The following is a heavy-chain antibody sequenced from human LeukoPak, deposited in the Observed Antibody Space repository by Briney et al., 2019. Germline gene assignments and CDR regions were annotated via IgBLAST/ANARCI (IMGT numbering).Heavy chain of an antibody. CDR2: INPNSGGT. Sequence: GASVKVSCKASGYTFTSYNIDWMRQAPGQGLEWMGWINPNSGGTNYAQKFQGRVTMTRDTSISTAYMELSRLRYDDTAVYYCARVVLLWFGELMWGQGTLVTVS. V-gene: IGHV1-2*02. CDR1: GYTFTSYN. D-gene: IGHD3-10*01. J-gene: IGHJ4*02. CDR3: ARVVLLWFGELM.